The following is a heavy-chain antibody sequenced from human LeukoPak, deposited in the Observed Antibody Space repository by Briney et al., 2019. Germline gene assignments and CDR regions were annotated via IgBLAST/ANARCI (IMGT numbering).Heavy chain of an antibody. D-gene: IGHD3-10*01. V-gene: IGHV3-30-3*01. CDR3: ARVETGTYYGAMDV. CDR1: GFTFSTYA. Sequence: GRSLRLSCAGSGFTFSTYAFHWVRQAPGNGLEWVAIISYDGNNKSYVDSMKGRITISRDNSKNTLYLQMNSLRTDDTAVYYCARVETGTYYGAMDVWGQGTTVTVSS. J-gene: IGHJ6*02. CDR2: ISYDGNNK.